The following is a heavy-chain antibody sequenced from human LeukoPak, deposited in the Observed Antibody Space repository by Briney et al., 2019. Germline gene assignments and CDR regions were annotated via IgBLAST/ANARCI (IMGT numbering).Heavy chain of an antibody. Sequence: FSVKVSCKASGGTFSSYAISWVRQAPGQGLEWMGGIIPFFGTANYAQKFQGRVTITADKSTSTAYMELSSLKSEDTAVYYCAREPIAVAGYYYYYGMDVWGQGTTVTVSS. CDR1: GGTFSSYA. J-gene: IGHJ6*02. CDR3: AREPIAVAGYYYYYGMDV. V-gene: IGHV1-69*06. D-gene: IGHD6-19*01. CDR2: IIPFFGTA.